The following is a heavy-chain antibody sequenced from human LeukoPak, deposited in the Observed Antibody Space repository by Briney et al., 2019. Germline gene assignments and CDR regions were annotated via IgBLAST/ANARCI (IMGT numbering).Heavy chain of an antibody. CDR3: ARDRAGAIGELDY. V-gene: IGHV7-4-1*02. J-gene: IGHJ4*02. D-gene: IGHD3-10*01. CDR1: GYIFTRYA. CDR2: INTNTGNP. Sequence: ASVKVSCEASGYIFTRYAINWVRQAPGQGLEWMGWINTNTGNPTYAQGFTGRFVFSLDTSVSTAYLQISSLKAEDTAVYYCARDRAGAIGELDYWGQGTLVTVSS.